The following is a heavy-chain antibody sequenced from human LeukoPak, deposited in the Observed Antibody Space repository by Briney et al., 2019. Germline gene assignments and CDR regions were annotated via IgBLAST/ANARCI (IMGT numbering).Heavy chain of an antibody. Sequence: ASVKVSCKASGGTFSSYAISWVRQAPGQGLEWMGWINPNSGGTNYAQKFQGRVTMTRDTSISTAYMELSRLRSDDTAVYYCAREIPLRYCSGGSCYSLDYWGQGTLVTVSS. V-gene: IGHV1-2*02. CDR1: GGTFSSYA. D-gene: IGHD2-15*01. CDR2: INPNSGGT. CDR3: AREIPLRYCSGGSCYSLDY. J-gene: IGHJ4*02.